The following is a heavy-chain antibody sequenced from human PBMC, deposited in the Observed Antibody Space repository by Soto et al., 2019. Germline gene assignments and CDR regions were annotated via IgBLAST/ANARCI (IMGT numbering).Heavy chain of an antibody. CDR1: GGSISSSSFH. Sequence: SETLSLTCTVSGGSISSSSFHWGWIRQPPGKGLEWIGSIYYSGSTYYNPSLKSRVTISVDTSKNQFSLKLSSVTAADTAVYYCARGGLIWFGELSKFDPRGQGTLVTVSS. CDR3: ARGGLIWFGELSKFDP. CDR2: IYYSGST. V-gene: IGHV4-39*07. D-gene: IGHD3-10*01. J-gene: IGHJ5*02.